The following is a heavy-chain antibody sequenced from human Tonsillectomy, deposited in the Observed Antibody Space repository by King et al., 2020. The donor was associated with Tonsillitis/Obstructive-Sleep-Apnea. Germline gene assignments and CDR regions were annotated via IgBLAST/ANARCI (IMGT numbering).Heavy chain of an antibody. CDR1: GGSISSYY. V-gene: IGHV4-59*01. J-gene: IGHJ3*02. CDR3: ARDMVLEAGGEAFDI. Sequence: QLQESGPGLVKPSETLSLTCTVSGGSISSYYWSWIRQPPGKGLEWIGYIYYSDSANYNPSLKSRVTISVDTSKNQFSLKLSSVTAADTAVYYCARDMVLEAGGEAFDIWGQGTMVTVSS. CDR2: IYYSDSA. D-gene: IGHD2-8*01.